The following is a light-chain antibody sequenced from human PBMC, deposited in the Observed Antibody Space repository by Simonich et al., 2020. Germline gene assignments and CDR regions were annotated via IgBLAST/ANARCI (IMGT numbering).Light chain of an antibody. J-gene: IGLJ3*02. CDR2: DVS. CDR1: SSDVGGYNY. CDR3: SSYTSSSPWV. V-gene: IGLV2-14*01. Sequence: QSALTQPASVSGSPGQSITISCTGTSSDVGGYNYVSWYQQHPGKAPNLMSYDVSKRPSGVSNRFSGSKSGNTASLTISGLQAEDEADYYCSSYTSSSPWVFGGGTKLTVL.